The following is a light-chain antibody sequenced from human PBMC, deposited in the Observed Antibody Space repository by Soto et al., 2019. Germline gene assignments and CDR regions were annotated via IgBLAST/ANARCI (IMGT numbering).Light chain of an antibody. CDR1: QDISNY. Sequence: DIQMTQSPSSLSASLGDRVTITCQASQDISNYLNWYQQKPGKAPKLLIYDASNLETGVPSRFSGSGSGTDFTFTISSLQPEDIATYYCQQYDNLPPGLTFGGGTKVEIK. CDR3: QQYDNLPPGLT. CDR2: DAS. V-gene: IGKV1-33*01. J-gene: IGKJ4*01.